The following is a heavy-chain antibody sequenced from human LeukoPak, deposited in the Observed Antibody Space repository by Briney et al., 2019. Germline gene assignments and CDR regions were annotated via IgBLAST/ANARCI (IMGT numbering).Heavy chain of an antibody. CDR1: GYSFTVNY. CDR2: INPNNGDK. V-gene: IGHV1-2*02. J-gene: IGHJ4*02. CDR3: ARRASPSVGLSD. D-gene: IGHD5/OR15-5a*01. Sequence: ASVKVSCKTSGYSFTVNYIYWVRQAPGQGLEWMGWINPNNGDKHYVQKYQGRVTMTSDTSISTAYMELSSLRSDDTAVYYCARRASPSVGLSDWGQGSLVTVSS.